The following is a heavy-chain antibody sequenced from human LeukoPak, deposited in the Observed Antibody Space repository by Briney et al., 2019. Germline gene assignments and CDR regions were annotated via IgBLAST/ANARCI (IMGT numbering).Heavy chain of an antibody. Sequence: GGSLRLSCAASGFTFSSYAMSWVRQAPGKGLEWVSANSGSGGSTYYADSVKGRFTISRDNSKNTLYLQMNSLRAEDTAVYYCAKFRAYYYYYYMDVWGKGTTVTVSS. CDR1: GFTFSSYA. CDR2: NSGSGGST. CDR3: AKFRAYYYYYYMDV. J-gene: IGHJ6*03. D-gene: IGHD3-10*01. V-gene: IGHV3-23*01.